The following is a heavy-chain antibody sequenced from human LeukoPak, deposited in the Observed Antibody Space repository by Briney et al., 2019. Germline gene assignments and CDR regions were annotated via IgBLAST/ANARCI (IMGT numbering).Heavy chain of an antibody. V-gene: IGHV1-24*01. CDR1: GYTLTELS. Sequence: ASAKVSCKVSGYTLTELSMHWVRQAPGKGLEWMGGFDPEDGETIYAQKFQGRVTMTEDTSTDTAYMELSSLRSEDTAVYYCSAARPYSSSLDYWGQGTLVTVSS. CDR2: FDPEDGET. CDR3: SAARPYSSSLDY. J-gene: IGHJ4*02. D-gene: IGHD6-6*01.